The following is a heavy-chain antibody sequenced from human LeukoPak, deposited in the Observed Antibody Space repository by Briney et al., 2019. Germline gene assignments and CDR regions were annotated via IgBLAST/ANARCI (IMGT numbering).Heavy chain of an antibody. CDR1: GFIFSSSA. V-gene: IGHV3-30*04. J-gene: IGHJ4*02. Sequence: GGSLRLSCAASGFIFSSSAMHWVRQAPGKGLEWVAVISYDGSNKYYADSVKGRFTISRDNSKNTLDLQMNRLRAEDTAVYYCARRSTGFAYWGRGTLVTVSS. D-gene: IGHD2-2*01. CDR2: ISYDGSNK. CDR3: ARRSTGFAY.